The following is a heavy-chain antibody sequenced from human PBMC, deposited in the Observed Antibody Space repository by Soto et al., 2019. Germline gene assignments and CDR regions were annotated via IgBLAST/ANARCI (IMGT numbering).Heavy chain of an antibody. Sequence: PGVSLRLSCAASGFTFSSYAMSWVRQAPGKGLEWVSAISGSGGSTYYADSVKGRFTISRDNSKNTLYLQMNSLRAEDTAVYYCAKIPTADYGSGSYYSWFDPWGQGTLVTVSS. CDR3: AKIPTADYGSGSYYSWFDP. CDR2: ISGSGGST. J-gene: IGHJ5*02. D-gene: IGHD3-10*01. CDR1: GFTFSSYA. V-gene: IGHV3-23*01.